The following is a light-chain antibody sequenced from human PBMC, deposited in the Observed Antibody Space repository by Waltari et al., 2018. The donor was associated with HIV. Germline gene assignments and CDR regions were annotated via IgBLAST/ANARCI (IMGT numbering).Light chain of an antibody. CDR1: SANIGNT. J-gene: IGLJ3*02. V-gene: IGLV1-47*01. Sequence: QSVLTQPPSASGAPGQRVTISCSGSSANIGNTVYWYQQLPGTAPKVLIYRDNQRPSGVPGRFPGSRSGTSASLDVSGLRSEDEANYICAAWDDILSGWVFGGGTKLTVL. CDR3: AAWDDILSGWV. CDR2: RDN.